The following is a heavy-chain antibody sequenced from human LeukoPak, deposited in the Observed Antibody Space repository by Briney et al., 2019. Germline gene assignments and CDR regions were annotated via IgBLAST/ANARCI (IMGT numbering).Heavy chain of an antibody. J-gene: IGHJ3*02. D-gene: IGHD3-3*01. CDR2: ISGSGVNT. V-gene: IGHV3-23*01. CDR3: ARGRSGYGPFDAFDI. CDR1: GYTFSRYS. Sequence: GGSLRLSCTASGYTFSRYSMTWVRQAPGKGLEWVSAISGSGVNTYYADSVKGRFAASRGNSKNTLYLQMNSLRAEDTAVYYCARGRSGYGPFDAFDIWGQGTWVTVSS.